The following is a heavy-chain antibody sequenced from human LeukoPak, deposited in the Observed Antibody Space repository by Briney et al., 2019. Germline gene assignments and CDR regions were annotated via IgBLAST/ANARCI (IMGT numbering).Heavy chain of an antibody. Sequence: ASVKVSCKASGYPVNSFYTHWVRQAPGQGLEWLGYISAYNGNTNYAQKVQGRITMTTDTSTSTAYMEMRSLRSDDTAVYYCARDCSGSSCYWIHWGQGTLVTVSS. CDR2: ISAYNGNT. CDR3: ARDCSGSSCYWIH. D-gene: IGHD2-15*01. CDR1: GYPVNSFY. J-gene: IGHJ4*02. V-gene: IGHV1-18*04.